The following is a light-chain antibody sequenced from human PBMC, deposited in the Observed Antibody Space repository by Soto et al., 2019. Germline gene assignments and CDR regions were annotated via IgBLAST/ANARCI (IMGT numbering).Light chain of an antibody. CDR1: SSDVGAYNY. Sequence: QSALTQPASVSGSPGQSITISCTGTSSDVGAYNYVSWYQHHPGKAPKLMIYDVTDRPSGVSNRFSGSKSGNTASLTISGLQAEDEADYYCSSHTSSGTRVFGGGTKLTVL. J-gene: IGLJ3*02. CDR3: SSHTSSGTRV. V-gene: IGLV2-14*03. CDR2: DVT.